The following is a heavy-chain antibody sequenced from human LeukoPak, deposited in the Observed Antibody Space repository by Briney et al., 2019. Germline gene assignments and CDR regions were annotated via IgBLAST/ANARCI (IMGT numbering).Heavy chain of an antibody. J-gene: IGHJ2*01. CDR3: ARGSSLRDYYDSSGYFYWYFDL. D-gene: IGHD3-22*01. V-gene: IGHV4-4*02. Sequence: PSGTLSLTCAVSGGSISSSNWWSWVRQPPGKGLEWIGEIYHSGSTNYNPSLKSRVTISVDKSKNQFSLKLSSVTAADTAVYYCARGSSLRDYYDSSGYFYWYFDLWGRGTLVTVSS. CDR1: GGSISSSNW. CDR2: IYHSGST.